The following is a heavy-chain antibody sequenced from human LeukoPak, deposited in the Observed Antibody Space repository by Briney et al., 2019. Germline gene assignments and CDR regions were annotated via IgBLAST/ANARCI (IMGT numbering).Heavy chain of an antibody. CDR1: GHPISSHH. CDR2: IYYSGST. V-gene: IGHV4-59*11. Sequence: SETLLLTCTVPGHPISSHHWSWIRQPPGKGLEWVEYIYYSGSTNYNPSLQSRVTISVGPSKTEFSLQLSSVTAADTAVYYCARDLPCYCDSSGQIPPGWFDPWGQGTLVTVCS. D-gene: IGHD3-22*01. J-gene: IGHJ5*02. CDR3: ARDLPCYCDSSGQIPPGWFDP.